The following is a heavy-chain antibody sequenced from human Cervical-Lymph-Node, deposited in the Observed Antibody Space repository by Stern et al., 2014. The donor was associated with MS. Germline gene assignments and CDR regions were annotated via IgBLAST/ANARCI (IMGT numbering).Heavy chain of an antibody. V-gene: IGHV1-69*01. CDR1: GGTFSSDA. CDR3: ARSAGYYSGMDV. Sequence: VQLAESGAEVKKPGSSVKVSCKASGGTFSSDAFSWVRQAPGQGLEWMGAIIPSFGTSSSAQKFQGRFTISADDSTGTAFLELRSLRSEDTAVYYCARSAGYYSGMDVWGQGTAVTVSS. CDR2: IIPSFGTS. J-gene: IGHJ6*02.